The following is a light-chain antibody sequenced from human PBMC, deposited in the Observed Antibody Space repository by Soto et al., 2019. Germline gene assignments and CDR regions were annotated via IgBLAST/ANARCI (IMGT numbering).Light chain of an antibody. CDR2: AAS. Sequence: DIQMTQSPSSLSASVGDRVTITCRASKTISNYLSWYQQIPGKAPKLLIYAASSLQSGVPSRFSGSGSGTDFTITISSLQPEDFATYFCQQSHSYPFTFGPGTKVDIK. CDR1: KTISNY. J-gene: IGKJ3*01. V-gene: IGKV1-39*01. CDR3: QQSHSYPFT.